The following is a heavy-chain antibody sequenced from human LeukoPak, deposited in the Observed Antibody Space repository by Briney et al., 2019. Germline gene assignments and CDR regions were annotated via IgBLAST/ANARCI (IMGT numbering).Heavy chain of an antibody. Sequence: ASVKVSCKASGYTFTGYYMHWVRQAPGQGLEWMGRINPNSGGTNYAQKFQGRVTMTRDTSISTAYMGLSRLRSDDTAVYYCARGAYCSGGSCLQPKRYDYWGQGTLVTVSS. J-gene: IGHJ4*02. CDR1: GYTFTGYY. CDR3: ARGAYCSGGSCLQPKRYDY. CDR2: INPNSGGT. V-gene: IGHV1-2*06. D-gene: IGHD2-15*01.